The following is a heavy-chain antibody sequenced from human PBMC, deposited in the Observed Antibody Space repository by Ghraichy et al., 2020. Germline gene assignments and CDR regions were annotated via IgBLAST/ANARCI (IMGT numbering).Heavy chain of an antibody. V-gene: IGHV4-59*01. J-gene: IGHJ4*02. CDR2: IYYSGST. CDR3: ARGGVVIGTRYFDY. D-gene: IGHD3-3*01. CDR1: GGSISSYY. Sequence: SETLSLTCTVSGGSISSYYWSWIRQPPGKGLEWIGYIYYSGSTNYNPSLKSRVTISVDTSKNQFSLKLSSVTAADTAVYYCARGGVVIGTRYFDYWGQGTLVTVSS.